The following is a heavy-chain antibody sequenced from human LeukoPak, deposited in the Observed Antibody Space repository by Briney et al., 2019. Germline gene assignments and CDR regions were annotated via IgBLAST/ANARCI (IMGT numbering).Heavy chain of an antibody. J-gene: IGHJ5*02. Sequence: SETLSLTCAVYGGSFSGYYWGWVRQPPGKGLEWIGEINHSGSTNSNPSPRTGVTISVDTSKNQFTLKLSSVTAAETAAYYCPRDQGTHDFDPWGQGTLVTVSS. V-gene: IGHV4-34*01. CDR3: PRDQGTHDFDP. D-gene: IGHD1/OR15-1a*01. CDR1: GGSFSGYY. CDR2: INHSGST.